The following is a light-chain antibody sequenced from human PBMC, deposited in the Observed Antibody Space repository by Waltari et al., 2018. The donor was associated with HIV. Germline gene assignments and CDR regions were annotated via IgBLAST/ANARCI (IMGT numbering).Light chain of an antibody. CDR1: QNIGSY. J-gene: IGKJ1*01. Sequence: DIQMTQSPPSLTASVGDRVTITSRASQNIGSYLHWYQLRPGQAPNVLIYVSTNLQTGVPSRFSGRGSGTDFALTITDLQPEDFVFYFCQQSYSKPRTFGQGTK. CDR3: QQSYSKPRT. CDR2: VST. V-gene: IGKV1-39*01.